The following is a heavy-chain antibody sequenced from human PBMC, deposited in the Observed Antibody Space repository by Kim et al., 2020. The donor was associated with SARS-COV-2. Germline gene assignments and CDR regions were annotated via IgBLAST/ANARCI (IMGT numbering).Heavy chain of an antibody. CDR3: ARYERGYYFDY. D-gene: IGHD3-3*01. CDR2: IYYSGST. CDR1: VGSISSSSYY. Sequence: SETLSLTCTVSVGSISSSSYYWGWIRQPPGKGLEWIGSIYYSGSTYYNPSLKSRVTISVDTSKNQFSLKLSSVTAADTAVYYCARYERGYYFDYWGQGTLVTVSS. J-gene: IGHJ4*02. V-gene: IGHV4-39*07.